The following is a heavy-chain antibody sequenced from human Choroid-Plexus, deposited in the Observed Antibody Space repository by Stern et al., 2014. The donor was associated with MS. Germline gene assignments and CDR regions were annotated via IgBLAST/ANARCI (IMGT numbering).Heavy chain of an antibody. CDR1: GFPFGSCA. CDR2: VSYDGSNK. Sequence: QVQLVQSGGGVVQPGRPRGLSCVASGFPFGSCAMHWVRQAPGKGLGGVAGVSYDGSNKYYADSVKGRFTISRDNSQNTLYMQMSSLRPEDTAVYYCAKDRQYLTYFFDHWGQGSLVTVSS. V-gene: IGHV3-30*18. D-gene: IGHD2/OR15-2a*01. CDR3: AKDRQYLTYFFDH. J-gene: IGHJ5*02.